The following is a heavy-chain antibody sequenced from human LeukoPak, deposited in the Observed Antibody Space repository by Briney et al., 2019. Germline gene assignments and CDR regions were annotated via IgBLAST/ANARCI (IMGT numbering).Heavy chain of an antibody. CDR1: GFTFSSYG. CDR3: ARVFYYGSTGTDAFDI. Sequence: GGSLRLSCAASGFTFSSYGMHWVRQAPGKGLEWVSSISTSSDYIYYADSVKGRFTISRDNGKTSLYLQMNSLRAEDTALYYCARVFYYGSTGTDAFDIWGQGTMVTVSS. J-gene: IGHJ3*02. V-gene: IGHV3-21*01. CDR2: ISTSSDYI. D-gene: IGHD3-22*01.